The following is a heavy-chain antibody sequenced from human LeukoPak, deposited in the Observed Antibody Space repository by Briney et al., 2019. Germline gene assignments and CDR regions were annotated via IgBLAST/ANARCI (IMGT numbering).Heavy chain of an antibody. Sequence: GGSLRLSCAASGLTFHNTWMHWIRQAPGKGLVWVSRIKGDGITTTYADSVKGRFTTSRDNAENSLYLQMNDLRAEDTAVYYCARDLYYYGSGNFVPGLPDYWGQGTLVTVSS. CDR1: GLTFHNTW. J-gene: IGHJ4*02. CDR3: ARDLYYYGSGNFVPGLPDY. D-gene: IGHD3-10*01. V-gene: IGHV3-74*01. CDR2: IKGDGITT.